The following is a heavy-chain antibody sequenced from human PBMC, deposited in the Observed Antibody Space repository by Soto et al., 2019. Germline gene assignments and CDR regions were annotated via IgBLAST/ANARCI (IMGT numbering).Heavy chain of an antibody. D-gene: IGHD5-12*01. Sequence: GGSLILSCAASGFTFSSYAMHWVRQAPGKGLEYVSVINSNGGSTDYANSVKGRFTISRDNSKNTLYLQMGSLRAEDMAVYYCARTSGYAFGYWGRGTLVTVSS. V-gene: IGHV3-64*01. J-gene: IGHJ4*02. CDR3: ARTSGYAFGY. CDR1: GFTFSSYA. CDR2: INSNGGST.